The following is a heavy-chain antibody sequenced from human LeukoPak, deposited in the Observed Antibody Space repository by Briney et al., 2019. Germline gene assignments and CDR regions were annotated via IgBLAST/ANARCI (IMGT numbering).Heavy chain of an antibody. J-gene: IGHJ1*01. Sequence: GGSLRLSCAASGFTFSSYWMPWVRQAPGKGLVWVSRINSDGSSTIYADSVKGRFTISRDNAKNTLYLQMNSLRAEDTAVYYCARGSFWSGPQYFQHWGQGTLVTVSS. CDR3: ARGSFWSGPQYFQH. V-gene: IGHV3-74*01. D-gene: IGHD3-3*01. CDR2: INSDGSST. CDR1: GFTFSSYW.